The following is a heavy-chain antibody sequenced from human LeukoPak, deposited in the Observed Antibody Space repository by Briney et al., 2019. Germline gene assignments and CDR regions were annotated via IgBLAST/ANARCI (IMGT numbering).Heavy chain of an antibody. J-gene: IGHJ5*02. Sequence: PSETLSLTCAVYCGSFSGYYWSWIRQPPGKGLEWIGEINHRGSTNYNPSLKTRVTITVDPSKNQFSLKLSSVTAADTAVYYCARGQRGLWFGELRNWFDPWGQGTLVTVSS. CDR3: ARGQRGLWFGELRNWFDP. CDR1: CGSFSGYY. V-gene: IGHV4-34*01. CDR2: INHRGST. D-gene: IGHD3-10*01.